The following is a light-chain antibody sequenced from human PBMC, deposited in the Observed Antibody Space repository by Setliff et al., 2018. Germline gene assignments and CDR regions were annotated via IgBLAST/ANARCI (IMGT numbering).Light chain of an antibody. J-gene: IGLJ3*02. CDR2: EVS. CDR3: CSYQRPSTAV. V-gene: IGLV2-23*02. CDR1: TNNIGGYNL. Sequence: QSALTQPASVSGSPGQSITISCTGTTNNIGGYNLVSWYQQHPGRAPKLIISEVSERPSGVSVRFSGSKSGNTASLTISGLRPEDEADYYCCSYQRPSTAVFGGGTKVTVL.